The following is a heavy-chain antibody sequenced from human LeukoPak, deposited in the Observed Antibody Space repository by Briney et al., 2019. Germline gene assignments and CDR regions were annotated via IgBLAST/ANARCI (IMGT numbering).Heavy chain of an antibody. D-gene: IGHD3-9*01. CDR3: ARRDILTGYAFDY. J-gene: IGHJ4*02. V-gene: IGHV5-51*01. Sequence: GEPLKTSCKGSGYSFTSYWIGWVRQMPGEGLEWVGIIYPGDSDTRYSPSFQGQVTISADKSISTVYLQWSSLKASDTAMYYCARRDILTGYAFDYWGQGTLVTVSS. CDR2: IYPGDSDT. CDR1: GYSFTSYW.